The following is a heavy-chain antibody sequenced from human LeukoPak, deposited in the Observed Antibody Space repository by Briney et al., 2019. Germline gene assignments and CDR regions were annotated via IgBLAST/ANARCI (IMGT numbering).Heavy chain of an antibody. D-gene: IGHD6-13*01. CDR3: AKRSSVRAAAGPFDY. V-gene: IGHV1-2*02. CDR1: GYTFTGYY. Sequence: ASVKVSCKASGYTFTGYYMHWVRQAPGQGLEWMGWINPNSGGTNYAQKFQGRVTMTRDTSISTAYMELSRLRSDDTAVYYCAKRSSVRAAAGPFDYWGQGTLVTVSS. J-gene: IGHJ4*02. CDR2: INPNSGGT.